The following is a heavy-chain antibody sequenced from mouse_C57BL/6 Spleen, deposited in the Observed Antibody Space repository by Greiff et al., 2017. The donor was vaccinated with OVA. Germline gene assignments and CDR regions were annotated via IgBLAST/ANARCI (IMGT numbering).Heavy chain of an antibody. CDR3: ARVLYDGYHWYFDV. Sequence: EVQLVESGPGLVKPSQSLSLTCSVTGYSITSGYYWNWIRQFPGNKLEWMGYISYDGSNNYNPSLKNRISITRDTSKNQFFLKLNSVTTEDTATYYCARVLYDGYHWYFDVWGTGTTVTVSS. CDR1: GYSITSGYY. V-gene: IGHV3-6*01. J-gene: IGHJ1*03. D-gene: IGHD2-3*01. CDR2: ISYDGSN.